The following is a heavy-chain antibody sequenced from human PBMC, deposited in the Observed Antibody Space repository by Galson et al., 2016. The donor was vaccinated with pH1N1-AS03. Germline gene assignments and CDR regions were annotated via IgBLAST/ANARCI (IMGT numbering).Heavy chain of an antibody. V-gene: IGHV1-2*02. CDR2: INPKSGGT. CDR1: GDTVTDYY. Sequence: SVKVSCKASGDTVTDYYIHWVRHAPGQGLEWMGWINPKSGGTKFDQKFQGRVTMTRDTTIDTLYMELSSLRSDDTAIYFCARGYNVWTAFDYWGQGTLVTVSS. J-gene: IGHJ4*02. CDR3: ARGYNVWTAFDY. D-gene: IGHD3/OR15-3a*01.